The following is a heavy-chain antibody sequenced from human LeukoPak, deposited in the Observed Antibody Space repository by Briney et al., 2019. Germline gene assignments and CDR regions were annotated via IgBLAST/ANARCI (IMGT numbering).Heavy chain of an antibody. J-gene: IGHJ6*03. Sequence: QAGGSLRLSCTGSGFTFGDHAMSWVRQAPGKGLECVGFIRSKAYRGTTEYDASVKGRFTISRDESASIAYLQMNRLRTEDTAVYYCARGPIQLWIHNAMDVWGEGTTVTVSS. CDR2: IRSKAYRGTT. CDR3: ARGPIQLWIHNAMDV. V-gene: IGHV3-49*04. CDR1: GFTFGDHA. D-gene: IGHD5-18*01.